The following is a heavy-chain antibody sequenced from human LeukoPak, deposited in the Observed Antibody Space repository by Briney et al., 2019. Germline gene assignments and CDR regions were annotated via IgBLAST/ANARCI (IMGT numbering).Heavy chain of an antibody. V-gene: IGHV4-34*01. CDR3: ARRRAFDY. CDR2: INHSGST. CDR1: GGSFSGYY. J-gene: IGHJ4*02. Sequence: PSETLSLTCAVYGGSFSGYYWSWIRQPPGKGLEWTGEINHSGSTNYNPSLKSRVTISVDTSKNQFSLKLSSVTAADTAVYYCARRRAFDYWGQGTLVTVSS.